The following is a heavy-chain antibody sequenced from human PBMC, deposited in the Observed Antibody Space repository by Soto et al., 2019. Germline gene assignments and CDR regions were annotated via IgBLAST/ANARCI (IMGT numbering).Heavy chain of an antibody. CDR1: GFTFSSYA. J-gene: IGHJ5*02. CDR2: ISGSGGST. V-gene: IGHV3-23*01. Sequence: GGSLRLSCAASGFTFSSYAMSWVRRAPGKGLEWVSAISGSGGSTYYADSVKGRFTISRDNSKNTLYLQMNSLRAEDTAVYYCAKDHCSSTSCSSGYSSSWYAVDPWGQGTLVTVSS. CDR3: AKDHCSSTSCSSGYSSSWYAVDP. D-gene: IGHD2-2*01.